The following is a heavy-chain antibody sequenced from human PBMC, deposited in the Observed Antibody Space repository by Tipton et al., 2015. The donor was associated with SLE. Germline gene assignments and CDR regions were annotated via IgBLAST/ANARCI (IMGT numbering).Heavy chain of an antibody. CDR3: ARRKYYYMDV. CDR1: GASFYSSHDH. J-gene: IGHJ6*03. CDR2: RFSGGRT. Sequence: TLSLTCSVSGASFYSSHDHWDWIRQSPGKGLEWFGCRFSGGRTYYNTSLKSRVTISVEMSKSQFSLNLNLVTAADTAIHYCARRKYYYMDVWGKGATVTVSS. V-gene: IGHV4-39*01.